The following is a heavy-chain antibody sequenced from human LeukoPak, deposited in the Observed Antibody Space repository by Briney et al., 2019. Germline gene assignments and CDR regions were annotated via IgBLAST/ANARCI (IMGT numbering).Heavy chain of an antibody. CDR3: ARDITMIVLAHHDAFDI. V-gene: IGHV1-18*01. Sequence: GASVKVSCKASGYTFTSYGISWVRQAPGQGLEWMGWISAYNGNTNYAQKLQGRVTMTTDTSTSTAYMELRSLRSDDTAVYYCARDITMIVLAHHDAFDIWGQGTMVTVSS. CDR2: ISAYNGNT. J-gene: IGHJ3*02. CDR1: GYTFTSYG. D-gene: IGHD3-22*01.